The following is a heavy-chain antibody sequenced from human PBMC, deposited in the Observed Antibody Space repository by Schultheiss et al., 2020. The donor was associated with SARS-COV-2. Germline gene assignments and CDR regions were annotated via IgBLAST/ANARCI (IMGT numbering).Heavy chain of an antibody. J-gene: IGHJ6*02. V-gene: IGHV3-23*01. CDR1: GFTFSSYA. CDR2: ISGSGGST. CDR3: ARDRDGMDV. Sequence: GESLKISCAASGFTFSSYAMHWVRQAPGKGLEWVSAISGSGGSTYYADSVKGRFTISRDNAKNTLYLQMNSLRAEDTAVYYCARDRDGMDVWGQGTMVTVSS. D-gene: IGHD3-10*01.